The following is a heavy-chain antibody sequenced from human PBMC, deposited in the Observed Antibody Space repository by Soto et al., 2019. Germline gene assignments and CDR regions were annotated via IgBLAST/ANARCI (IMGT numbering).Heavy chain of an antibody. D-gene: IGHD1-26*01. CDR3: AKASAPGGTYFPLWF. V-gene: IGHV3-23*01. J-gene: IGHJ4*02. Sequence: EVQLLESGGGLVQPGGSLRLYCAASGFTFSSYGMSWVRQAPGKGLEWVSSISGSGGSTYYADSVKGRFTISRDNSKNTLYLQMNSLRVEDTAVYYCAKASAPGGTYFPLWFWGQGTLVTVSS. CDR2: ISGSGGST. CDR1: GFTFSSYG.